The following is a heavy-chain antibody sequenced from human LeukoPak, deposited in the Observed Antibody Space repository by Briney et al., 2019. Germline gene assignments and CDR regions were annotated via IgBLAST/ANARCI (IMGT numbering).Heavy chain of an antibody. V-gene: IGHV1-69*04. CDR3: ARDAPESYCGGDCYGDAFDI. J-gene: IGHJ3*02. CDR2: IIPILGIA. Sequence: ASVKVSCKASGGTFSSYAISWVRQAPGQGLEWMGRIIPILGIANYAQKFRGRVTITADKSTSTAYMELSSLRSEDTAVYYCARDAPESYCGGDCYGDAFDIWGQGTMVTVSS. D-gene: IGHD2-21*01. CDR1: GGTFSSYA.